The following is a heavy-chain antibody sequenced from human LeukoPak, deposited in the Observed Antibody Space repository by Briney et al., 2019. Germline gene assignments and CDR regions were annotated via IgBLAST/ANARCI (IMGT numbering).Heavy chain of an antibody. V-gene: IGHV4-34*01. J-gene: IGHJ6*02. CDR2: INHSGST. CDR1: GGSFSGYY. D-gene: IGHD2-15*01. CDR3: ARAAALDYYYYYGMDV. Sequence: SETLSLTCAVYGGSFSGYYWSWIRQPPGKGLEWIGEINHSGSTNYNPSLKRRVTISVDASKNQFSLKLSSVTAADTAVYYCARAAALDYYYYYGMDVWGQGTTVTVSS.